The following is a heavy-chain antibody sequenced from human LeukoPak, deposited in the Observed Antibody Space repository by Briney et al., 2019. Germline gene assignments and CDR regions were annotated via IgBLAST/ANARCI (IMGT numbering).Heavy chain of an antibody. CDR1: GYTFTGYY. D-gene: IGHD3-10*01. CDR3: ARAERRRSGSYYNNYFDY. J-gene: IGHJ4*02. V-gene: IGHV1-2*02. Sequence: ASVKVSCKASGYTFTGYYMHWVRQAPGQGLEWMGWINPNSGGTNYAQKFQGRVTMPRDTAISTAYMELSRLRPDDTAVYYCARAERRRSGSYYNNYFDYWGQGTLVTVSS. CDR2: INPNSGGT.